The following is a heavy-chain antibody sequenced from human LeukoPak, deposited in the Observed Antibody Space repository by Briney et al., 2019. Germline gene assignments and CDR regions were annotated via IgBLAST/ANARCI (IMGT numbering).Heavy chain of an antibody. V-gene: IGHV4-4*07. J-gene: IGHJ4*02. CDR1: GGSISTYY. Sequence: SETLSLTCTVSGGSISTYYWNWIRQPAGKGLEWIGRIYTGGYTNYNPSVKSRVTMSVDTSKNQFSLKLSSVTAADTAVYYCATDCSGSSCYTAGFDYWGQGILVTVSS. D-gene: IGHD2-15*01. CDR2: IYTGGYT. CDR3: ATDCSGSSCYTAGFDY.